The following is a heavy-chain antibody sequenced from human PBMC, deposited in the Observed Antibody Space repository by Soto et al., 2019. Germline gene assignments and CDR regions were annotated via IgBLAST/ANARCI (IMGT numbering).Heavy chain of an antibody. CDR1: GGSISSGGYC. CDR3: ARRYGSAFDI. CDR2: IYYSGST. V-gene: IGHV4-61*08. Sequence: SETLSLTCTVSGGSISSGGYCWSWIRQHPGKGLEWIGYIYYSGSTNYNPSLKSRVTISVDTSKNQFSLKLSSVTAADTAVYYCARRYGSAFDIWGQGTMVTVSS. D-gene: IGHD3-10*01. J-gene: IGHJ3*02.